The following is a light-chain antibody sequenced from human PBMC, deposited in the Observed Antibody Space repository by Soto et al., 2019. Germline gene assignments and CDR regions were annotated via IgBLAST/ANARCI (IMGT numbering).Light chain of an antibody. V-gene: IGKV3-11*01. CDR2: DAT. Sequence: ESVLTQSPATLSLSPGERATLSCRASESVSRCLAWYQQKPGQAHRLLIYDATNRATGMPARFSGSGSGTDFSLTISSLEPEDFALYFCQQCSHWPPTFGQGAKVGIK. CDR1: ESVSRC. J-gene: IGKJ1*01. CDR3: QQCSHWPPT.